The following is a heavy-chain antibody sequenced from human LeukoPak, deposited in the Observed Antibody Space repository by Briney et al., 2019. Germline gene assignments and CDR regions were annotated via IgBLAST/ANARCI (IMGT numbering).Heavy chain of an antibody. CDR1: EYTFTTYW. D-gene: IGHD2-2*01. CDR3: ATLYCSTVTCSFDN. Sequence: GESLKISCKGSEYTFTTYWIGWVRQMPGKGLEWMGIIYPGDSDTRYSPSFQGQVTLSADKSISTAYLQWSSLKASDTAMYYCATLYCSTVTCSFDNWGQGTPVTVSS. CDR2: IYPGDSDT. V-gene: IGHV5-51*01. J-gene: IGHJ4*02.